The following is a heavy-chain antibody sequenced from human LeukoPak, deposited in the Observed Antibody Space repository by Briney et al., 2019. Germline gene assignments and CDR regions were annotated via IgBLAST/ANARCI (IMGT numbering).Heavy chain of an antibody. Sequence: GSLRLSCAASGFTFSSYSMNWVRQPPGKGLEWIGEINHSGSTNYNPSLKSRVTISVDTSKNQFSLKLSSVTAADTAVYYCARVGYSNNNWFDPWGQGTLVTVSS. V-gene: IGHV4-34*01. CDR3: ARVGYSNNNWFDP. D-gene: IGHD4-11*01. CDR2: INHSGST. J-gene: IGHJ5*02. CDR1: GFTFSSYS.